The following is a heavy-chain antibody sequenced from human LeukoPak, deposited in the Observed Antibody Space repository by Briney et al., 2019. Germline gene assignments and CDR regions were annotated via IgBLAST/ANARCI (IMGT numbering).Heavy chain of an antibody. CDR1: GFTFSSYW. CDR2: INSDGSST. V-gene: IGHV3-74*01. D-gene: IGHD5-12*01. J-gene: IGHJ4*02. CDR3: VRDGGYFRLEY. Sequence: QAGGSLRLSCAASGFTFSSYWMHWVRQAPGKGLVWVSRINSDGSSTSYADSVKGRFTISRDNAKNSLYLQMNSLRAEDTAIYYCVRDGGYFRLEYWGQGILITVSS.